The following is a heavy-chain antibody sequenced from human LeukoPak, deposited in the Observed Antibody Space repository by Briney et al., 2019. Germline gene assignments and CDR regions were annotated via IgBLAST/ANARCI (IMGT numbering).Heavy chain of an antibody. D-gene: IGHD6-13*01. V-gene: IGHV4-4*07. Sequence: SETLSLTCTVSGGSISSYHWSWIRQPAGKGLEWIGRIYTSGSTNYNPSLKSRVTMSVDTSKNQFSLKLSSVTAADTAVYYCARESPTVIAAAAYFDYWGQGTLVTVSS. CDR1: GGSISSYH. J-gene: IGHJ4*02. CDR2: IYTSGST. CDR3: ARESPTVIAAAAYFDY.